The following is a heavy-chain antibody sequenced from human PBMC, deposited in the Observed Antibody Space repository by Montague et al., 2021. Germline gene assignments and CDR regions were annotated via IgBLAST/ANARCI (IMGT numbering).Heavy chain of an antibody. CDR1: GASISDYY. CDR2: IYYSRRT. V-gene: IGHV4-59*01. CDR3: AVTNPYYYYGMDV. J-gene: IGHJ6*02. Sequence: SETLSLICSVSGASISDYYWSWIRQPPGKGLEWIGYIYYSRRTNYNPSLKSRVTISVDTSKNQFPLKLSSVTAADTAFYYCAVTNPYYYYGMDVWGQGTTVTVSS. D-gene: IGHD1-14*01.